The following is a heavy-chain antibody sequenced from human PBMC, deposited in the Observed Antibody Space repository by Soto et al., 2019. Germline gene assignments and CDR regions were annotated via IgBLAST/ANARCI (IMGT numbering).Heavy chain of an antibody. CDR2: INPADSDI. CDR1: GYTFTNYW. Sequence: PGESLKISCQTSGYTFTNYWIGWVRQMPGKGLEWLGIINPADSDIRYNPSFEGKVTISVDKSISTAFLQWSSLQAADTATYYCARRGESSAWYIVDIPFESWGQGTLVTVSS. J-gene: IGHJ4*02. V-gene: IGHV5-51*03. CDR3: ARRGESSAWYIVDIPFES. D-gene: IGHD6-19*01.